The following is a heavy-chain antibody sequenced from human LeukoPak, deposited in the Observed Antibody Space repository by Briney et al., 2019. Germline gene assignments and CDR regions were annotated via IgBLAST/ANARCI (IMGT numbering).Heavy chain of an antibody. V-gene: IGHV4-59*01. CDR1: GGSISSYY. Sequence: KASETLSLTCTVSGGSISSYYWSWIRQPPGKGLEWIGNIYYTGSTNYNPSLTSRVTISVDTSKNQFSLKLSSVTAADTAVYYCARAFSSGWYPYSIGGLWFDYWGQGTLVTVSS. CDR3: ARAFSSGWYPYSIGGLWFDY. J-gene: IGHJ4*02. D-gene: IGHD6-19*01. CDR2: IYYTGST.